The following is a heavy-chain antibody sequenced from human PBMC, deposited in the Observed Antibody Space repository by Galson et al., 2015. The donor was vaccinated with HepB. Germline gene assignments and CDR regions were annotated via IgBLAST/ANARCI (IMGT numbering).Heavy chain of an antibody. D-gene: IGHD3-9*01. V-gene: IGHV1-3*01. CDR1: GYTFTSYA. CDR3: ARGFRVLRYFDWFTDAFDI. J-gene: IGHJ3*02. Sequence: SVKVSCKASGYTFTSYAMHWVRQAPGQRLEWMGWINAGNGNTKYSQKFQGRVTITRDTSASTAYMELSSLRSEDTAVYYCARGFRVLRYFDWFTDAFDIWGQGTMVTVSS. CDR2: INAGNGNT.